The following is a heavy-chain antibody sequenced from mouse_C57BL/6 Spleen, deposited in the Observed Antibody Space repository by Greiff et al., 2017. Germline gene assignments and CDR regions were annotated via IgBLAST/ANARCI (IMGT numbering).Heavy chain of an antibody. Sequence: QVQLKQPGAELVRPGSSVKLSCKASGYTFTSYWMHWVKQRPIQGLEWIGNIDPSDSETHYNQKFKDKATLTVDKSSSTAYMQLSSLTSEDSAVYYCAREDSLFPLDYWGQGTTLTVSS. D-gene: IGHD1-1*01. CDR3: AREDSLFPLDY. J-gene: IGHJ2*01. CDR2: IDPSDSET. CDR1: GYTFTSYW. V-gene: IGHV1-52*01.